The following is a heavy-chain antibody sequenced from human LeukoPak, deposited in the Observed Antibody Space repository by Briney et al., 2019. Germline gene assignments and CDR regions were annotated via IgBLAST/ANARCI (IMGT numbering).Heavy chain of an antibody. J-gene: IGHJ6*02. CDR2: INSKTDGGTT. Sequence: GGSLRLSCAASGFTFSNAWVSWARQVPGKGQEWVGSINSKTDGGTTDYAAPVKGRFIFSKDDSNNTLYLQMNSLKTEDTAVYYCTRPYGSCYYYGMDVWGQGTTVTVSS. CDR3: TRPYGSCYYYGMDV. D-gene: IGHD4-17*01. CDR1: GFTFSNAW. V-gene: IGHV3-15*01.